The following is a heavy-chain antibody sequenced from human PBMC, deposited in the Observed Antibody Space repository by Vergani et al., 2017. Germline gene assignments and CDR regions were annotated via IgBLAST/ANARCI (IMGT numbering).Heavy chain of an antibody. CDR3: ASETGYSYGKRANWYFDL. V-gene: IGHV4-39*07. D-gene: IGHD5-18*01. CDR1: GGSISSSSYY. J-gene: IGHJ2*01. Sequence: QLQLQESGPGLVKPSETLSLTCTVSGGSISSSSYYWGWIRQPPGKGLEWIGSIYYSGSTYYNPSLKSRVTISVDTSKNQFSLKLSSVTAADTAVYYCASETGYSYGKRANWYFDLWGRGTLVTVSS. CDR2: IYYSGST.